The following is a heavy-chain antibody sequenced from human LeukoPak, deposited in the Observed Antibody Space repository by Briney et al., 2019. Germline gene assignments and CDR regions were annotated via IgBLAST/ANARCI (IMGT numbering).Heavy chain of an antibody. CDR3: ARDGYSY. J-gene: IGHJ4*02. CDR2: ISYDGSNK. V-gene: IGHV3-30-3*01. CDR1: GFIFSSYA. D-gene: IGHD5-18*01. Sequence: GGSLGLSCAASGFIFSSYAIHWVRQAPGKGLEWVAVISYDGSNKYYADSVKGRFTISRDNSKNTVYLQMNSLRAEDTAVYYCARDGYSYWGQGTLVTVSS.